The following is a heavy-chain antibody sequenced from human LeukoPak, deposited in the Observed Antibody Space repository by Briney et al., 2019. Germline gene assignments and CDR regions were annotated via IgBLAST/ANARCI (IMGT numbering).Heavy chain of an antibody. D-gene: IGHD3-10*01. CDR1: GVTFSNYA. J-gene: IGHJ4*02. Sequence: GGSLRLSCAASGVTFSNYAISWVRHAPGQGLGWVSAISGSGGSTYYADSVRGRFTISRDNSKNTLSLQMNSLRAEDTAVYYCAKTLSGYYGSGSYDYWGQGTLVTVSS. CDR2: ISGSGGST. V-gene: IGHV3-23*01. CDR3: AKTLSGYYGSGSYDY.